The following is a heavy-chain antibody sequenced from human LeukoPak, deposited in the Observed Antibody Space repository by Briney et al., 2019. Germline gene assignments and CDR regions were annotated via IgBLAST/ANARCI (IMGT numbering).Heavy chain of an antibody. CDR1: GYSFADYY. D-gene: IGHD2-15*01. J-gene: IGHJ4*02. V-gene: IGHV1-2*02. CDR2: IKPNSGGT. CDR3: ARSWRFCSGDSCYPIDY. Sequence: ASVKVSCKASGYSFADYYMHWVRQAPGQGLEWMGWIKPNSGGTRSAQKFQGRVTMTRDTSISTAYMELSRLRSDDTAVYYCARSWRFCSGDSCYPIDYWGQGTLITVSS.